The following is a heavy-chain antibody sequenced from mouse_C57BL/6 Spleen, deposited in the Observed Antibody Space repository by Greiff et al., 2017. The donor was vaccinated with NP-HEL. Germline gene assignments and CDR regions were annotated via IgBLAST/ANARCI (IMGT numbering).Heavy chain of an antibody. D-gene: IGHD2-1*01. CDR1: GFTFSSYT. CDR3: ARGYYGNPFDY. Sequence: EVHLVESGGGLVKPGGSLKLSCAASGFTFSSYTMSWVRQTPEKRLEWVATISGGGGNTYYPDSVKGRFTISRDNAKNTLYLQMSSLRSEDTALYYCARGYYGNPFDYWGQGTTLTVSS. V-gene: IGHV5-9*01. CDR2: ISGGGGNT. J-gene: IGHJ2*01.